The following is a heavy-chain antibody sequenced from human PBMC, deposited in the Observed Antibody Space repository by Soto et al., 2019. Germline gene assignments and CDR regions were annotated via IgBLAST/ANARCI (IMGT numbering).Heavy chain of an antibody. CDR2: INAGNGNT. J-gene: IGHJ4*02. D-gene: IGHD5-18*01. CDR3: ARANSYGDFDY. V-gene: IGHV1-3*01. CDR1: GYTFTSYG. Sequence: ASVKVSCKASGYTFTSYGISWVRQAPGQRLEWMGWINAGNGNTKYSQKFQGRVTITRDTSASTAYMELSSLRSEDTAVYYCARANSYGDFDYWGQGTLVTVSS.